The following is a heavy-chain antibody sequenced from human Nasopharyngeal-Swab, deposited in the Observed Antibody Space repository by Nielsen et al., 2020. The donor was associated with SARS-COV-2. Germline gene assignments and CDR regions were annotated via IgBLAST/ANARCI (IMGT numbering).Heavy chain of an antibody. V-gene: IGHV1-3*01. CDR2: INAGNGNT. Sequence: ASVKVSCKASGYTFISYAMHWVRQAPGQRLEWMGWINAGNGNTKYSQKFQGRVTITRDTSASTAYMELSSLRSEDTAVYYCARGGYCSSTSCASYYYYMDVWGKGTTVTVSS. CDR1: GYTFISYA. J-gene: IGHJ6*03. CDR3: ARGGYCSSTSCASYYYYMDV. D-gene: IGHD2-2*01.